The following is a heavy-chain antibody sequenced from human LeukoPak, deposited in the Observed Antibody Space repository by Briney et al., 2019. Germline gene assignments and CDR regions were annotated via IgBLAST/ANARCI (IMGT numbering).Heavy chain of an antibody. CDR1: GGSISSSSYY. CDR2: IYYSGST. Sequence: PSETLSLTCTVSGGSISSSSYYWGWIRQPPGKGLEWIGSIYYSGSTYYNPSLKSRVTISVDTSKNQFSLKLSSVTAADTAVYYCATLIAVAGNAPFDYWGQGTLVTVSS. CDR3: ATLIAVAGNAPFDY. D-gene: IGHD6-19*01. J-gene: IGHJ4*02. V-gene: IGHV4-39*07.